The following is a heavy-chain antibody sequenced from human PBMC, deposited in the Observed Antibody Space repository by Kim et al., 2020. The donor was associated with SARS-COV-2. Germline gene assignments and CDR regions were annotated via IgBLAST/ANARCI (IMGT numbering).Heavy chain of an antibody. J-gene: IGHJ4*02. Sequence: GGSLRLSCVTSGLSISLYWMTWVRQAPGKGLEWVASTKEDGSEKYYVDSVKGRFTISRDNAQNLLYLELNSLTLEDTAVYYCARDVGVEFDYWGKGTLVTVAS. D-gene: IGHD2-2*01. V-gene: IGHV3-7*03. CDR2: TKEDGSEK. CDR1: GLSISLYW. CDR3: ARDVGVEFDY.